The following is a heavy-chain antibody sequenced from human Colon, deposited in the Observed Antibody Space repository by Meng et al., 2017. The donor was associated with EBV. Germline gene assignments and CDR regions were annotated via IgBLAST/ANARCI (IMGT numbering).Heavy chain of an antibody. V-gene: IGHV4-34*01. J-gene: IGHJ4*02. D-gene: IGHD1-26*01. CDR1: GRSCSCYC. CDR2: NTHRGST. CDR3: ASSHSSKVGARRLDY. Sequence: VQLQYGAGGMLHASATLTLTCAVEGRSCSCYCEIWIRQPPGEGLELIGENTHRGSTNYNPFLKSRVTISVDTSKTQFSLKLTSVTAADTAVYYCASSHSSKVGARRLDYWGQGTLVTVSS.